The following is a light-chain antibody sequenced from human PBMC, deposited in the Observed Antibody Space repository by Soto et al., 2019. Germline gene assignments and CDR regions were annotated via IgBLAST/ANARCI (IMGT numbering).Light chain of an antibody. J-gene: IGKJ2*01. CDR3: QHRGRWPRT. Sequence: EIVLTQSPATLSLSPGERATLSCRASQGVNDYLAWYQQKPGQAPRLLIYGASNRATGIPVRFSGSGSGTDFTLTISSLEPEDFAVYYCQHRGRWPRTFGQGTKLEIK. V-gene: IGKV3-11*01. CDR2: GAS. CDR1: QGVNDY.